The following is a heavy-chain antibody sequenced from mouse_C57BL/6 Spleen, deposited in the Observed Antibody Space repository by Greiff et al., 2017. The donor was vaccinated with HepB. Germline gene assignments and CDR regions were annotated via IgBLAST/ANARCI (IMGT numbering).Heavy chain of an antibody. J-gene: IGHJ2*01. Sequence: EVQLVESEGGLVQPGRSMKLSCTASGFTFSNYYMAWVRQVPEKGLEWVANINYDGSSTYYLDSLKSRFIISRDNAKNILYLQMSSLKSEDTATYYCARVIYYGPYYFDYWGQGTTLTVSS. V-gene: IGHV5-16*01. D-gene: IGHD1-1*01. CDR1: GFTFSNYY. CDR3: ARVIYYGPYYFDY. CDR2: INYDGSST.